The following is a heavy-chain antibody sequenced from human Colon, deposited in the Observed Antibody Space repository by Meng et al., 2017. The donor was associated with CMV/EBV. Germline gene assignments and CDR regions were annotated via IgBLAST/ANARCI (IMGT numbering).Heavy chain of an antibody. CDR2: ISYDGSTK. J-gene: IGHJ4*02. CDR1: GFKFSYYT. D-gene: IGHD6-19*01. V-gene: IGHV3-30*18. CDR3: AKENVAVAGTSFDY. Sequence: GESLKISCAASGFKFSYYTIHWVRQAPGKGLEWVALISYDGSTKYYVDSVKGRFNISRDNSDNTVYLQMDSLRRDDSGTYYCAKENVAVAGTSFDYWGPGARVTVSS.